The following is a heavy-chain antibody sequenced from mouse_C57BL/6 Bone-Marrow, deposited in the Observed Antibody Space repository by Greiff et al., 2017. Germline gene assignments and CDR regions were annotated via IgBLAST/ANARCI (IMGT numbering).Heavy chain of an antibody. V-gene: IGHV5-2*01. CDR2: INSDGGST. CDR3: ARPPCDSDYVHFDY. D-gene: IGHD2-5*01. J-gene: IGHJ2*01. Sequence: EVQLQQSGGGLVKPGESLKLSCESNEYEFPSHDMSWVRQTPGRRLELVAAINSDGGSTYYPDTMERRFIIARDNAKKTLYLQMSSLRSEETALYDCARPPCDSDYVHFDYWGQGTTLTVSS. CDR1: EYEFPSHD.